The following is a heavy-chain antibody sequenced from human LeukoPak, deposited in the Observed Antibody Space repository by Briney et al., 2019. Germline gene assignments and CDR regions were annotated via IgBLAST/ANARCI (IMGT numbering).Heavy chain of an antibody. CDR2: IWYDGTNK. D-gene: IGHD4-17*01. Sequence: GRSPRLSCAASGFTFSNFGMHWVRQAPGKGLEWVAVIWYDGTNKYYADSVKGRFTISRDNSKNTLYLQMNSLRAEDTAVYYCAKAVIPMTTVTTGDYWGQGTLVTVSS. V-gene: IGHV3-33*06. J-gene: IGHJ4*02. CDR1: GFTFSNFG. CDR3: AKAVIPMTTVTTGDY.